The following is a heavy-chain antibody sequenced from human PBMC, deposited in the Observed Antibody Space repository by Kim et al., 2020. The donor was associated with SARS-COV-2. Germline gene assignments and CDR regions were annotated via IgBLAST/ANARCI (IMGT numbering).Heavy chain of an antibody. CDR3: ATGPLDY. J-gene: IGHJ4*02. V-gene: IGHV3-15*01. Sequence: DGDTTDYAAPVRGRFAISRDDSKTTLNLQMSSLKTEDTAVYYCATGPLDYWGQGTQVTVST. CDR2: DGDTT.